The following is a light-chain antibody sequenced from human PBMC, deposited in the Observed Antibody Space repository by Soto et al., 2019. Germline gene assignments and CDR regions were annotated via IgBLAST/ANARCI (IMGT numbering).Light chain of an antibody. V-gene: IGKV3-15*01. CDR1: QSVSSN. Sequence: EIVMTQSPATLSVSPGERATLSCRASQSVSSNLAWYQQKPCQAPRLLIYVASTRATRIPARFSGSGSETEFALTIRRLQSQDFAFYYCQQYNNWRFTFGRGTKVDIK. CDR2: VAS. J-gene: IGKJ3*01. CDR3: QQYNNWRFT.